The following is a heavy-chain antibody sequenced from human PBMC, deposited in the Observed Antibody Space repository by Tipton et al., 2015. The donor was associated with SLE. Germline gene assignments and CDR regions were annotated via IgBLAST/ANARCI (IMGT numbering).Heavy chain of an antibody. Sequence: QLVQSGAELKKPGASVKVSCKASGYTFPNYVLNWVRQAPGQGLEWMGWISAHNGNTKLQRKFQGRVLMTTDTSTNTAFMELRGLRYDDTALYYCVRDAVGWFDTWGQGTLVTVSP. CDR1: GYTFPNYV. D-gene: IGHD2-15*01. CDR2: ISAHNGNT. V-gene: IGHV1-18*01. CDR3: VRDAVGWFDT. J-gene: IGHJ5*02.